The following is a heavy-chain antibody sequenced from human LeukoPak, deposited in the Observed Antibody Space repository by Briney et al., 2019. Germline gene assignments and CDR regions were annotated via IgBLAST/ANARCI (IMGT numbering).Heavy chain of an antibody. V-gene: IGHV3-33*01. D-gene: IGHD4-17*01. J-gene: IGHJ4*02. CDR2: IWYDGSNK. Sequence: PGRSLRLSCAASGFTFSSYGMHWVRQAPGKGLEWVAVIWYDGSNKYYADSVKGRFTISRDNSKNTLYLQMNSLRAEDTAVYYCARDLITGYGDHGAFDYWGQGTLVTVSS. CDR1: GFTFSSYG. CDR3: ARDLITGYGDHGAFDY.